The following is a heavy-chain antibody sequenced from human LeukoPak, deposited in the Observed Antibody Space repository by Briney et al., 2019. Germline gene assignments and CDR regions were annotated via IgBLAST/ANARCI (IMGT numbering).Heavy chain of an antibody. V-gene: IGHV1-2*02. CDR1: GYTFTGYY. CDR2: INPNSGGT. CDR3: ARSRRYYDSSGYWYYFDY. J-gene: IGHJ4*02. D-gene: IGHD3-22*01. Sequence: ASVKVSCKASGYTFTGYYMHWVRQAPGQGLEWMGWINPNSGGTNCAQKFQGRVTMTRDTSISTAYMELSRLRSDDTAVYYCARSRRYYDSSGYWYYFDYWGQGTLVTVSS.